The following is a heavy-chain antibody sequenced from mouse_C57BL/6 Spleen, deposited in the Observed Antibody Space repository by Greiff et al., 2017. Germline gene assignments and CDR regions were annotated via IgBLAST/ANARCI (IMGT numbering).Heavy chain of an antibody. Sequence: QVQLQQSGPELVKPGASVKISCKASGYAFSSSWMNWVKQRPGKGLEWIGRIYPGDGDTNYNGKFKGKATLTADKSSSTAYMQRSSLTSEDSAVYSGARDYTGSSLDDWGQGTTLTVSS. CDR3: ARDYTGSSLDD. CDR2: IYPGDGDT. V-gene: IGHV1-82*01. CDR1: GYAFSSSW. J-gene: IGHJ2*01. D-gene: IGHD1-1*01.